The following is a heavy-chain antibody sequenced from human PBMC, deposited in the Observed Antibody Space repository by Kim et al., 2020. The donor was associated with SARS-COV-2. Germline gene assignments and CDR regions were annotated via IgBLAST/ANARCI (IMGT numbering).Heavy chain of an antibody. D-gene: IGHD7-27*01. CDR3: TGGCVSHWGGCVH. CDR2: ISDSGSA. Sequence: SETLSLTCSVSTDSIMNFNSHYTWMPQAPGLGLEWLVEISDSGSANFNPSLRGRTSVSVDTTKRQFSLTLNPVTAADASYYYCTGGCVSHWGGCVHWDQG. CDR1: TDSIMNFNSH. J-gene: IGHJ1*01. V-gene: IGHV4-31*03.